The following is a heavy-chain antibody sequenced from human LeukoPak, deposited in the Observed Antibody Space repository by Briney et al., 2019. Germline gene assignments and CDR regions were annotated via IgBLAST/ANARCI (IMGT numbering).Heavy chain of an antibody. D-gene: IGHD2-2*03. CDR2: INPNTGGT. Sequence: ASVKVSCTASGYTLTDWYMYWVRQAPGQGLEWMGLINPNTGGTYVAQKFQGRVTMTRDTSISTAYLEQTGLRSDDTAVYYCSRAGYCSSTSCHYIDYWGQGTLVTVSS. V-gene: IGHV1-2*02. CDR3: SRAGYCSSTSCHYIDY. J-gene: IGHJ4*02. CDR1: GYTLTDWY.